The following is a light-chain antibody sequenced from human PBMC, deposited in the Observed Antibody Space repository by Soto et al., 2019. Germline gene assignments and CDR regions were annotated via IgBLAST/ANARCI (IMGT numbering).Light chain of an antibody. CDR1: QSVRSN. Sequence: EIVMTQSPATLSVSPGESDTLSCRASQSVRSNLAWYQQKPGQAPRLLIYGASTRATVIPDRFSGSGSGTEFTLTISSLQSEDFAVYYCQQYSNWPPGTFGQGTKVEIK. V-gene: IGKV3-15*01. J-gene: IGKJ1*01. CDR3: QQYSNWPPGT. CDR2: GAS.